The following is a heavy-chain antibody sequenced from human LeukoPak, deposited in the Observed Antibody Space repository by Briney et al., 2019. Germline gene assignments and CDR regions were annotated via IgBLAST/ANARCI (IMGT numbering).Heavy chain of an antibody. Sequence: GGSLRLSCAASGFTFSSYAMHWVRQAPGKGLEWVALISYDGSNKYYADSVKGRFTITRDNSKNTLYLQMNSLRPEDTAMYYCARDDSSGYYVGKDFDHWGQGTLVTVSS. CDR2: ISYDGSNK. J-gene: IGHJ4*02. D-gene: IGHD3-22*01. V-gene: IGHV3-30-3*01. CDR1: GFTFSSYA. CDR3: ARDDSSGYYVGKDFDH.